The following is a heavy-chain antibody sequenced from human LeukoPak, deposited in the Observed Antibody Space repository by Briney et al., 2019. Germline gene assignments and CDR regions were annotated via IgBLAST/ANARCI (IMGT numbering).Heavy chain of an antibody. CDR1: GGTFSSYA. Sequence: SVKVSCKASGGTFSSYAISWVRQAPGQGLEWMGRIIPILGIANYAQKFQGRVTITADKSTSTAYMELSSLRSEDTAVYYCARPHGFWSGSYYFDYWGQGTLVTVSS. D-gene: IGHD3-3*01. V-gene: IGHV1-69*04. J-gene: IGHJ4*02. CDR2: IIPILGIA. CDR3: ARPHGFWSGSYYFDY.